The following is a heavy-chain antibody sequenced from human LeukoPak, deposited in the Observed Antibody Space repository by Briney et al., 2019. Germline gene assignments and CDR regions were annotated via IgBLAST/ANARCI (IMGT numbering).Heavy chain of an antibody. CDR1: GFTFSNAW. Sequence: GGSLRLSCAASGFTFSNAWMSWVRQAPGKGQEWVGRIKSKTDGGTTDYAAPVKGRFTISRDDSKNTLYLQMNSLKTEGTAVYYCTTASYYDYVWGSYPMYYFDYWGQGTLVTVSS. CDR2: IKSKTDGGTT. CDR3: TTASYYDYVWGSYPMYYFDY. V-gene: IGHV3-15*01. D-gene: IGHD3-16*02. J-gene: IGHJ4*02.